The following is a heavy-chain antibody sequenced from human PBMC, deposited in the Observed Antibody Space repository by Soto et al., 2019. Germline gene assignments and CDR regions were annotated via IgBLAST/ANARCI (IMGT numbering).Heavy chain of an antibody. J-gene: IGHJ5*02. CDR2: VDPSDSYV. D-gene: IGHD3-16*01. CDR3: ARPQGGTDWLGP. CDR1: GYNFDTYW. V-gene: IGHV5-10-1*01. Sequence: GESLKISCKTSGYNFDTYWIIWVRQMPGKGLEWMGRVDPSDSYVNYSPSFQGHIAISIDKSINTAYLQWSSLKASDTAIYYCARPQGGTDWLGPWGQGTLVTVSS.